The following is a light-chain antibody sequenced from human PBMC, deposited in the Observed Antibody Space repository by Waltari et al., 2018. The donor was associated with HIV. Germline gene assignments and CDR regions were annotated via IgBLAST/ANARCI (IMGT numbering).Light chain of an antibody. CDR1: SDDIGGYYY. Sequence: QSALTQPPSASGSLGQSVTISCSGTSDDIGGYYYVFWYQQYPAKAPKLLIYEVNKPPSGAPGCFAGSESLNTASLTVSGLQAEDEAHYFCSSFAGSNTVVVGGGTKLTVL. J-gene: IGLJ2*01. CDR2: EVN. CDR3: SSFAGSNTVV. V-gene: IGLV2-8*01.